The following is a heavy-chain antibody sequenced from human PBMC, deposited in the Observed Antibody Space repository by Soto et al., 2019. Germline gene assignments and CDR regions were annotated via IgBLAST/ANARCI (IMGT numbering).Heavy chain of an antibody. CDR1: GGSISSGDYY. CDR2: IYYSGST. CDR3: ARTRAVWFDP. Sequence: PSETLSLTCTVSGGSISSGDYYWSWIRQPPGKGLEWIGYIYYSGSTYYNPSLKSRVTISVDTSKNQLSLKLSSVTAAYTAVYYCARTRAVWFDPWGQGTLVTVSS. D-gene: IGHD6-19*01. J-gene: IGHJ5*02. V-gene: IGHV4-30-4*01.